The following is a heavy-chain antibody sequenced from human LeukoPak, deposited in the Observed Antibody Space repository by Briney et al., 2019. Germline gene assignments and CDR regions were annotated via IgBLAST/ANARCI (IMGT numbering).Heavy chain of an antibody. J-gene: IGHJ4*02. D-gene: IGHD3-10*01. Sequence: GGSLRLSCAASGFTFTNHWMHWVRQAQGQGLVLVSRIRPDGRETNHEGSVKGRFTISRDNAKNKLYLQMNSLGDEDTAVYCCGRDAVLGSGSADYWGQGVLVTVSS. V-gene: IGHV3-74*01. CDR3: GRDAVLGSGSADY. CDR2: IRPDGRET. CDR1: GFTFTNHW.